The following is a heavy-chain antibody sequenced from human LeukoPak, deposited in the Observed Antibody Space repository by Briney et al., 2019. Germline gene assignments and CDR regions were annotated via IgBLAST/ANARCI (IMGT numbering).Heavy chain of an antibody. D-gene: IGHD2-2*02. CDR3: ARDGCSSTSCNTFDY. V-gene: IGHV3-33*08. CDR2: ISNDGSNK. CDR1: GFTFSTYW. Sequence: GGSLRLSCAASGFTFSTYWMSWVRQAPGKGLEWVSYISNDGSNKYYAGSVKGRFTISRDNSKNTLYLQMNSLRAEDTAVYYCARDGCSSTSCNTFDYWGQGTLVTVSS. J-gene: IGHJ4*02.